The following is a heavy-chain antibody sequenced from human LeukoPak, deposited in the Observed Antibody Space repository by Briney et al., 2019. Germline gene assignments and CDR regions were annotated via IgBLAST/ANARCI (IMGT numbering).Heavy chain of an antibody. CDR1: GGSFSGYY. V-gene: IGHV4-34*01. CDR2: INHSGST. CDR3: ARLGGFRNWFDP. Sequence: SETLSLTCAVYGGSFSGYYWSWIRQPPGKGLEWIGEINHSGSTNYNPSLKSRVTIAVDTSKNQFSLKLSSVTAADTAVYYCARLGGFRNWFDPWGQGTLVTVSS. J-gene: IGHJ5*02.